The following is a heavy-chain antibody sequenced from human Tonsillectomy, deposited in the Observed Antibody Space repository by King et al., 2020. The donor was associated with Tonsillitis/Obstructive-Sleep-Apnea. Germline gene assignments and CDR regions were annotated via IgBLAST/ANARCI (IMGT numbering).Heavy chain of an antibody. Sequence: VQLVESGGGLVQPGRSLRLSCTTSGFTFADYAMVWVRQAPGKGLEWVGFIRSKAYGGTTAYAASVRDRFTISTDDSKSIAYLQMNSLKTEDTAVYFCTRGARSEDSVWYYYCYVDVWGKGTTVIVSS. J-gene: IGHJ6*03. D-gene: IGHD2-21*01. CDR3: TRGARSEDSVWYYYCYVDV. CDR1: GFTFADYA. CDR2: IRSKAYGGTT. V-gene: IGHV3-49*04.